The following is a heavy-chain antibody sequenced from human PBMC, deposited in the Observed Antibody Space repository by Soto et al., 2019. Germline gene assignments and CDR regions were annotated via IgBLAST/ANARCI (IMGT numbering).Heavy chain of an antibody. D-gene: IGHD3-10*01. J-gene: IGHJ6*03. CDR3: ARGTWARGVTMAGVYYYYYYMDV. CDR2: MNPNSGNT. V-gene: IGHV1-8*01. CDR1: GYTFTSYD. Sequence: ASVKVSCKASGYTFTSYDINWVRQATGQGLEWMGWMNPNSGNTGYAQKFQGRVTMTRNTSISTAYMELSSLRSEDTAVYYCARGTWARGVTMAGVYYYYYYMDVWGKGTTVTVSS.